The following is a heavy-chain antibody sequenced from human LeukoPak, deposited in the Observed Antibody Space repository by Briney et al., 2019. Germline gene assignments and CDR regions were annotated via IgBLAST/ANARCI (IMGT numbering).Heavy chain of an antibody. J-gene: IGHJ4*02. D-gene: IGHD4-17*01. CDR1: GGSFSGYY. Sequence: SETLSLTCAVYGGSFSGYYWSWIRQPPGKGLEWIGSTYHSGSTYYNPSLKSRVTISVDTSKNQFSLKLSSVTAADTAAYYCARDSYGDYYFDYWGQGTLVTVSS. CDR3: ARDSYGDYYFDY. CDR2: TYHSGST. V-gene: IGHV4-34*01.